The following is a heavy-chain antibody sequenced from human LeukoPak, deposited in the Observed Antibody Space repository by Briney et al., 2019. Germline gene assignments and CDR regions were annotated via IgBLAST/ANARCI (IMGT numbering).Heavy chain of an antibody. J-gene: IGHJ6*03. Sequence: PGGSLRLSCAASGFTFSSYGMHWVRQAPGKGLEWVAFIRYDGSNKYYADSVKGRFTISRDNSKNTLYLQMNSLRAEDTAVYYCAKDSRGYNLYYYYYMDVWDKGTTVTVSS. D-gene: IGHD5-24*01. CDR3: AKDSRGYNLYYYYYMDV. CDR1: GFTFSSYG. CDR2: IRYDGSNK. V-gene: IGHV3-30*02.